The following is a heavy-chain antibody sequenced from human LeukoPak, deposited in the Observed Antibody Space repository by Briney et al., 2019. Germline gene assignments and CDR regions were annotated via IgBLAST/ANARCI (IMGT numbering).Heavy chain of an antibody. V-gene: IGHV3-7*01. D-gene: IGHD3-16*02. J-gene: IGHJ4*02. CDR2: IKQDGSEK. Sequence: GGSLRLSCAASGFTFSSYWMSWVRQGPGKGLEWVANIKQDGSEKYYVDSVKGRFTISRDNAKNSLYLQVRSLRAEDTAVYYCARDANYDYVWGSYPVYWGQGTLVTVSS. CDR3: ARDANYDYVWGSYPVY. CDR1: GFTFSSYW.